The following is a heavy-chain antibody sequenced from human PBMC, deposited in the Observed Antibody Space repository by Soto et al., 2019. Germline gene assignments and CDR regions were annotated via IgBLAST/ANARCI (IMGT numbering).Heavy chain of an antibody. CDR3: ARENSSGYSTDFDY. J-gene: IGHJ4*02. Sequence: ASVKVSCKASGYTFTSYGISWVRQAPGQGLEWMGWVSAYNGNTNYAQKLQGRVTMTTDTSTSTAYMELRSLRSDDTAVYYCARENSSGYSTDFDYWGQGTLVTVSS. CDR1: GYTFTSYG. V-gene: IGHV1-18*01. CDR2: VSAYNGNT. D-gene: IGHD3-22*01.